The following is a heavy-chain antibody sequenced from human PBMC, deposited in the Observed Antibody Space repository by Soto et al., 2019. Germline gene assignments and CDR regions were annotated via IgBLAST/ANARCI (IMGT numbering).Heavy chain of an antibody. V-gene: IGHV3-11*01. CDR3: ARDSRYGDYTVAQMYYFDY. Sequence: QVQLVESGGGLVKPGGSLRLSCAASGFTFSDYYMSWIRQAPGKGLEWVSYISSSGSTIYYADSVKGRFTISRDNAKNSLYRQMNSLGAEDTAVYYCARDSRYGDYTVAQMYYFDYWGQGTLVTVSS. CDR1: GFTFSDYY. J-gene: IGHJ4*02. CDR2: ISSSGSTI. D-gene: IGHD4-17*01.